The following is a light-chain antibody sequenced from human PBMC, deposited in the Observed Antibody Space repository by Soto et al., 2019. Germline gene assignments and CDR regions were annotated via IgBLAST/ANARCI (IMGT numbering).Light chain of an antibody. J-gene: IGLJ1*01. CDR2: DVT. CDR1: SSDVGGYNY. CDR3: SSYTTSNTRQIV. V-gene: IGLV2-14*03. Sequence: QSVLTQPASVSGSPGQSITISCTGTSSDVGGYNYVSWYQHHPGKAPKLIIYDVTNRPSGVSNPFSGSKPGNTASLTISGLQPEDEVDYYCSSYTTSNTRQIVFGTGTKVTVL.